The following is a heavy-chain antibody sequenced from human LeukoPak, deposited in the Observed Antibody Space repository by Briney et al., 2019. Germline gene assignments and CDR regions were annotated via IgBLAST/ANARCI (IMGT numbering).Heavy chain of an antibody. Sequence: GASLRLSCAASGFTFSNYAMHGVRQAPGKGLELVAVIPYDGSTKYCADVLKGGFTISRYNSKNTLYLQMNSLRAEDTAVYYCAREDIVVVPAAMPDYWGQGTLVTVSS. CDR1: GFTFSNYA. J-gene: IGHJ4*02. V-gene: IGHV3-30*04. D-gene: IGHD2-2*01. CDR3: AREDIVVVPAAMPDY. CDR2: IPYDGSTK.